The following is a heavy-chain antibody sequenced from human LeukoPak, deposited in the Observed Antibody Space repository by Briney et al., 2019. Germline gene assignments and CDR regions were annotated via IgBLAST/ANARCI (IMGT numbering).Heavy chain of an antibody. CDR1: GYTFTSYG. Sequence: ASVKVSCKASGYTFTSYGISWVRQAPGQGLEWMGWISAYNGNTNYAQKLQGRVTMTTDTSTSTAYMELSSLRSEDTAVYYCARQDVVVVAAITFPDYWGQGTLVTVSS. J-gene: IGHJ4*02. D-gene: IGHD2-15*01. CDR3: ARQDVVVVAAITFPDY. CDR2: ISAYNGNT. V-gene: IGHV1-18*01.